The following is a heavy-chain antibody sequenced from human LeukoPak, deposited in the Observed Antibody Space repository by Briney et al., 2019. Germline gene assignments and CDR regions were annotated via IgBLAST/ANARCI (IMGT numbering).Heavy chain of an antibody. CDR3: AREDDYRNVGIFDY. Sequence: PGGSLRLSCAASGFTFSSYGMHWVRQAPGKGLEWVAVISYDGSNKYYADSVKGRFTISRDNSKNKLYLQMNSLRAEDTAVYYCAREDDYRNVGIFDYWGQGTLVTVSS. CDR2: ISYDGSNK. J-gene: IGHJ4*02. CDR1: GFTFSSYG. D-gene: IGHD4-11*01. V-gene: IGHV3-33*01.